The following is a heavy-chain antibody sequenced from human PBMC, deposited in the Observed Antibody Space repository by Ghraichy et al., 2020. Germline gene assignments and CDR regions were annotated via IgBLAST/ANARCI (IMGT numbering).Heavy chain of an antibody. V-gene: IGHV3-23*01. CDR2: LSGSGGST. Sequence: GESLNISCVASGFTFSSFGMSWVRQVPGNGLEWVSGLSGSGGSTYYADSVKGRFTISRDNSNNTLYLQMNSLRAEDTALYYCAKDQGRAMIRAPKDAFDIWGQGTLVNVPS. J-gene: IGHJ3*02. CDR3: AKDQGRAMIRAPKDAFDI. D-gene: IGHD3-10*01. CDR1: GFTFSSFG.